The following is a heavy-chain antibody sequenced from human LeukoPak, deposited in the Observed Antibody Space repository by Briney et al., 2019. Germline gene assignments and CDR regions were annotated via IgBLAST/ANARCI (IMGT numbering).Heavy chain of an antibody. CDR2: IYYSGST. D-gene: IGHD1-26*01. CDR1: GGSISSYY. V-gene: IGHV4-59*01. J-gene: IGHJ4*02. Sequence: SETLSLTCTVSGGSISSYYWSWIRQPPGKGLEWIGYIYYSGSTNYNPSLKSRVTISVDTSKNQFSLKLSSVTAADTAAYYCARDRGSYWGIDYWGQGTLVTVSS. CDR3: ARDRGSYWGIDY.